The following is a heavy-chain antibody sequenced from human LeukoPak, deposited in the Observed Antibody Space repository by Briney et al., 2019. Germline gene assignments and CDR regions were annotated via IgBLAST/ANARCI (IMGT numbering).Heavy chain of an antibody. CDR3: ARLNHPDYFDY. V-gene: IGHV4-38-2*01. D-gene: IGHD1-14*01. CDR1: GYSLSSGYY. Sequence: SETLSLTCAVSGYSLSSGYYWGWIRQPPGKGLEWIGSIYHSGSTYYNPSLKSRVTISVDTSKNQFSLKLSSVTAADTAVYYCARLNHPDYFDYWGQGTLVTVSS. J-gene: IGHJ4*02. CDR2: IYHSGST.